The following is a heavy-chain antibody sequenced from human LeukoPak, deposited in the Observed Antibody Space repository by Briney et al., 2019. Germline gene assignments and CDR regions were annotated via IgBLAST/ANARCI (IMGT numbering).Heavy chain of an antibody. CDR1: GYTFTSYY. CDR2: INPSGGST. CDR3: ARDRGSGYCVNWFDP. D-gene: IGHD3-22*01. Sequence: GASVKVSCKASGYTFTSYYMHWVRQAPGQGLEWMGIINPSGGSTSYAQKFQGRVTMTRDMSTSTVYMELSSLRSEDTAVYYCARDRGSGYCVNWFDPWGQGTLVTVSS. J-gene: IGHJ5*02. V-gene: IGHV1-46*01.